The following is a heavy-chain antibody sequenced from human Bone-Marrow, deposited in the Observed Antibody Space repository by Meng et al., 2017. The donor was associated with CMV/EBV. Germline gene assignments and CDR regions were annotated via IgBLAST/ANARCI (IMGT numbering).Heavy chain of an antibody. CDR2: IYNSGRT. J-gene: IGHJ3*02. V-gene: IGHV4-59*01. CDR3: AREGGATYFPSGTFDI. Sequence: SETLSLTCHVSGGSISSYYWSYIRQPPGKGLEWIGYIYNSGRTNYNPSLKSRVTISVDTYKNQFSLKLTSVTTADTAVYFCAREGGATYFPSGTFDIWGQGTMVTVSS. D-gene: IGHD1-26*01. CDR1: GGSISSYY.